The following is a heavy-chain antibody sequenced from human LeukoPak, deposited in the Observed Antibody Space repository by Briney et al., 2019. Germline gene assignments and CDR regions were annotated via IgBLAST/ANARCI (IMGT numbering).Heavy chain of an antibody. CDR2: INPSGGST. CDR3: APSSGWSALPVL. J-gene: IGHJ4*02. Sequence: ASVKVSCKASGYTFTSYYMHWVRQAPGQGLEWMGIINPSGGSTSYAQKFQGRVTMTRDTSTSTVYMELSSLRSEDTAVYYCAPSSGWSALPVLWGQGTLVTASS. CDR1: GYTFTSYY. D-gene: IGHD6-19*01. V-gene: IGHV1-46*01.